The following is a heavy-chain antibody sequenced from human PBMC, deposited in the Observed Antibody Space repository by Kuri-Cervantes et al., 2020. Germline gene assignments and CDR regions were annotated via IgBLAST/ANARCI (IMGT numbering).Heavy chain of an antibody. CDR1: GFTFDDYA. CDR3: ARELGYCTGGVCP. CDR2: IWSDGSNQ. V-gene: IGHV3-33*08. J-gene: IGHJ5*02. Sequence: GESLKISCAASGFTFDDYAMHWVRQAPGKGLEWVAVIWSDGSNQYYADSVKGRFTISRDNSKNTLYLQMNSLRAEDTAVYYCARELGYCTGGVCPWDQGTLVTVSS. D-gene: IGHD2-8*02.